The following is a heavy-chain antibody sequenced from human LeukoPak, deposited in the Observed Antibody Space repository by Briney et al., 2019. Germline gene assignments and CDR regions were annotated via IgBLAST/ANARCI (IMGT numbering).Heavy chain of an antibody. J-gene: IGHJ4*02. Sequence: VASVKVSCKASGYTFTNNYLHWVRQAPGQGLEWMGMIYLRDGSTSYAQNFQGRVTVTRDTSTTTVHMELRGLRSEDTAVYYCARDQEGFDYWGQGTVVTVSS. CDR2: IYLRDGST. CDR1: GYTFTNNY. V-gene: IGHV1-46*01. CDR3: ARDQEGFDY.